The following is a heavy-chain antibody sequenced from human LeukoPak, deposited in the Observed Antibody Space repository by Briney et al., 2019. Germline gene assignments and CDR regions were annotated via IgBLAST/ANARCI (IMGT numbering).Heavy chain of an antibody. Sequence: PSETLSLTCTVSGGSINTSYWSWIRLPAGKGLEWIGRVYNTGKIDSNPSLRSRVTMSADTSKRQISLRLRPVTAADTAVYYCATKHLWSDGFDIWGQGRMVTVSS. CDR2: VYNTGKI. CDR3: ATKHLWSDGFDI. V-gene: IGHV4-4*07. J-gene: IGHJ3*02. D-gene: IGHD3-10*01. CDR1: GGSINTSY.